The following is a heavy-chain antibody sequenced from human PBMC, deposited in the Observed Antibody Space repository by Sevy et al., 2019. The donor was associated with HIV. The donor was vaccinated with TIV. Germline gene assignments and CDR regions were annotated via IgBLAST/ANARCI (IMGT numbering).Heavy chain of an antibody. CDR2: ISTSGANT. J-gene: IGHJ4*02. CDR3: AKSGSRCKYFYLFLPLDF. D-gene: IGHD3-9*01. CDR1: GFPFSSYA. Sequence: GGSLRLSCEASGFPFSSYAMTWVRLPPGGGLEWVSSISTSGANTHDADSVQGRFSISRDNSKNSLYLQMNSLRADDTSVYYCAKSGSRCKYFYLFLPLDFWGQGTLVTVSS. V-gene: IGHV3-23*01.